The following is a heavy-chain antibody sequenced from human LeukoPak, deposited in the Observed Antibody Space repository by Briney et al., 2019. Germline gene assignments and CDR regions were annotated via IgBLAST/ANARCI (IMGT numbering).Heavy chain of an antibody. CDR3: ATGILTGTMYNFFDY. CDR1: GYTLTELS. V-gene: IGHV1-24*01. Sequence: GASVKVSCKVSGYTLTELSMHWVRQAPGKGLEWMGGFDPEDGETIYAQKFQGRVTMTEDTSTDTAYMELSSLRSEDTAVYYCATGILTGTMYNFFDYWGQGTLVTVSS. CDR2: FDPEDGET. D-gene: IGHD1-7*01. J-gene: IGHJ4*02.